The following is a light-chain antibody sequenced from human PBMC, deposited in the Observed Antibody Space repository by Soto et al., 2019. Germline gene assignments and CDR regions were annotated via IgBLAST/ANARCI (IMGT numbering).Light chain of an antibody. CDR1: QGINHY. CDR2: ATS. Sequence: DIQMTQSPSSLSASVGDRVTITCRASQGINHYLAWFQQKPGKVPKLLIYATSSLHSGVPSRFSGSGSGTDFTLTISSLQPEDFATYSCQQTYRTPLTFGGGTKV. CDR3: QQTYRTPLT. V-gene: IGKV1-39*01. J-gene: IGKJ4*01.